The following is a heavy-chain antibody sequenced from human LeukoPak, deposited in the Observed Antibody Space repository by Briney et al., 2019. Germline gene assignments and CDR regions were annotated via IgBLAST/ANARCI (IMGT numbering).Heavy chain of an antibody. V-gene: IGHV4-39*07. J-gene: IGHJ4*02. Sequence: SETLSLTCTVPGGSISSSSYYWGWIRQPPGKGLEWIGSIYYSGSTYYNPSLKSRVTISVDTSKNQFSLKLSSVTAADTAVYYCAREGCSGGNCYAFDYWGQGTLVTVSS. D-gene: IGHD2-15*01. CDR2: IYYSGST. CDR1: GGSISSSSYY. CDR3: AREGCSGGNCYAFDY.